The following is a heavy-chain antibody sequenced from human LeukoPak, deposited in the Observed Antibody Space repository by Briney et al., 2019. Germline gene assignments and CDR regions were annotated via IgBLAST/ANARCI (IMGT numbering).Heavy chain of an antibody. Sequence: GGSLRFSCAASGFNFSASAIHWVRQASGKGLEWVGRIRSKTHSYATTYAASLKGRFTISRDDSKNRAYLQMSSLKTDDTAVYYCTRRSITSTGTDDYWGQGTLVAVSS. CDR1: GFNFSASA. CDR2: IRSKTHSYAT. D-gene: IGHD1/OR15-1a*01. CDR3: TRRSITSTGTDDY. V-gene: IGHV3-73*01. J-gene: IGHJ4*02.